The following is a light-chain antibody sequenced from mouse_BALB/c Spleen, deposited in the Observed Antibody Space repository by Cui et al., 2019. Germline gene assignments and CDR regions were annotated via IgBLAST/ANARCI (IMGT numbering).Light chain of an antibody. V-gene: IGKV14-111*01. J-gene: IGKJ2*01. CDR2: RAN. CDR1: QDINSY. CDR3: LQYDEFPYT. Sequence: IKMTQYPSSMYASLGERVTISCKASQDINSYLSWFQQKPGKSPKTLIYRANRLVDGVPSRFSGSGSGQDYSLTISSLEYEDMGIYYCLQYDEFPYTFGGGTKLEIK.